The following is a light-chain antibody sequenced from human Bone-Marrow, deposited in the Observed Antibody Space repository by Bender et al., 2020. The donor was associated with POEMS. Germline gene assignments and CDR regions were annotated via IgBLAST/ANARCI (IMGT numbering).Light chain of an antibody. CDR1: ALPEKY. CDR3: HVWDRNSAHVV. V-gene: IGLV3-21*02. Sequence: YVLTQPPSVSVSPGQTARITCSGDALPEKYVYWYQQKSGQAPVLVIYEDTDRPSGIPERFSGSNSGNTATLTISRVEAGDEADYYCHVWDRNSAHVVFGGGTSLTVL. CDR2: EDT. J-gene: IGLJ3*02.